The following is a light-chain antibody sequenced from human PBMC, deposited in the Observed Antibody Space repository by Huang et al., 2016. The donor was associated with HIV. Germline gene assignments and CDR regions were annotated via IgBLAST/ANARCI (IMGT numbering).Light chain of an antibody. CDR2: AAS. V-gene: IGKV1-27*01. CDR3: QKYNSAPYT. CDR1: QYIRHY. Sequence: DIHMTQSPSSLSSSVGDSVTITCRASQYIRHYLAWYQQKPGTAPTLLISAASTLQSGVPSRFSGSGSGTDFTLTIGSLQPEDVATYYCQKYNSAPYTFGQGTKLEIK. J-gene: IGKJ2*01.